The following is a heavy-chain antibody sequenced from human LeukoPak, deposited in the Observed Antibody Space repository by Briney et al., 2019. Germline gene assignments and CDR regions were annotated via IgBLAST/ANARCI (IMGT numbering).Heavy chain of an antibody. Sequence: GASVKVSCKVSGYTLTELSMHWVRQAPGKGLEWMGGFDPEDGETIYAQKFQGRVTVTEDTSTDTAYMELSSLRSEDTAVYYCATEQPVAGTGGDAFDYWGQGTLVTAPS. J-gene: IGHJ4*02. V-gene: IGHV1-24*01. D-gene: IGHD6-19*01. CDR1: GYTLTELS. CDR3: ATEQPVAGTGGDAFDY. CDR2: FDPEDGET.